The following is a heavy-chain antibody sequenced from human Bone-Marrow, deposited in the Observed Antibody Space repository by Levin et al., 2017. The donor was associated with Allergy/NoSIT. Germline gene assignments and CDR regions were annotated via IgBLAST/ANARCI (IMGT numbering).Heavy chain of an antibody. Sequence: GGSLRLSCAASGFTFSSYGMHWVRQAPGKGLEWVAVISYDGSNKYYADSVKGRFTISRDNSKNTLYLQMNSLRAEDTAVYYCAKGLSSGWYSTRSSWFDYWGQGTLVTVSS. D-gene: IGHD6-19*01. V-gene: IGHV3-30*18. J-gene: IGHJ4*02. CDR1: GFTFSSYG. CDR2: ISYDGSNK. CDR3: AKGLSSGWYSTRSSWFDY.